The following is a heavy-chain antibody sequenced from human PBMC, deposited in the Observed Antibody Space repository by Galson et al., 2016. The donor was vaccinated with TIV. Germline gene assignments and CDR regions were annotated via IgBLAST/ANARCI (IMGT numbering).Heavy chain of an antibody. V-gene: IGHV3-53*01. J-gene: IGHJ4*02. CDR1: GLTVSTNY. Sequence: SLRLPCAASGLTVSTNYMSWVRQAPGKGLEWVSIVYSDGSTYYADPVKGRFTISRDNSKNTVYLQLNNLRAEDTAVDYCARSYDSSGNRGRFDHWGQGTLVTVSS. D-gene: IGHD3-22*01. CDR2: VYSDGST. CDR3: ARSYDSSGNRGRFDH.